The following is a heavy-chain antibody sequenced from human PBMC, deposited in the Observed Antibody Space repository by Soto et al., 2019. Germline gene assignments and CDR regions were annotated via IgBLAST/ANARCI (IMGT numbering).Heavy chain of an antibody. CDR1: GGTFSSYT. Sequence: GASVKVSCKASGGTFSSYTISWVRQAPGQGLEWMGRIIPILGIANYAQKFQGRVTITADKSTSTAYMELSSLRSEDTAVYYCARALDIGGVPDAIAMDAFSIWGRRTMVTVSS. J-gene: IGHJ3*02. D-gene: IGHD2-8*02. CDR3: ARALDIGGVPDAIAMDAFSI. V-gene: IGHV1-69*02. CDR2: IIPILGIA.